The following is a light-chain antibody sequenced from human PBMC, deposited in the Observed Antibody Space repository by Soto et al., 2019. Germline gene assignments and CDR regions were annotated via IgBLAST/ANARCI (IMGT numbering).Light chain of an antibody. J-gene: IGKJ4*01. V-gene: IGKV3-15*01. CDR1: QSISSN. CDR3: QHYNNWLGT. Sequence: ETVLTQSPGTLSLSPGERATLSCRASQSISSNYLAWYQQKPGQAPRLLIYGASTRATGIPARFSGSGSGTESTLTISSLQSEDFAVYYCQHYNNWLGTFGGGTKVDI. CDR2: GAS.